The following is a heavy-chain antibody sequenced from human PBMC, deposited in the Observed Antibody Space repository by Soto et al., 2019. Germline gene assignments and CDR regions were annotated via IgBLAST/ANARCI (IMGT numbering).Heavy chain of an antibody. V-gene: IGHV4-34*01. D-gene: IGHD3-3*01. CDR2: INHSGST. Sequence: SETLSLTCAVYGGSFSGYYWSWIRQPPGKGLEWIGEINHSGSTNYNPSLKSRVTISVDTSKNQFSLKLSSVTAADTAVYYCARGLWEGLRFLEWFYYYYGMDVCGQGTTVTVSS. J-gene: IGHJ6*02. CDR1: GGSFSGYY. CDR3: ARGLWEGLRFLEWFYYYYGMDV.